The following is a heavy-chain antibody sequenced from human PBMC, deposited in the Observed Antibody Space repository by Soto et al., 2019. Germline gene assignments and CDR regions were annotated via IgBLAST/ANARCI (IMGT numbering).Heavy chain of an antibody. D-gene: IGHD4-17*01. J-gene: IGHJ6*02. V-gene: IGHV1-18*01. CDR2: ISGYNGNI. CDR1: GYTFNRYG. Sequence: QVQLVQSGDEVKKPGASVKVSCNASGYTFNRYGLSWVRQAPGQGLEWMGWISGYNGNIKNAQKFQDRVTMTTDTSTSTAYMELRSLRSDDTAVYYCARHGASILNGMDVWGQGTTVTVSS. CDR3: ARHGASILNGMDV.